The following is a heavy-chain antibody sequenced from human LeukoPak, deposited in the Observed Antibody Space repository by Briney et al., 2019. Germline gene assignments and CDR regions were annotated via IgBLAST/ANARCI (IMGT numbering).Heavy chain of an antibody. V-gene: IGHV3-66*01. CDR3: ASPYYYGSGSYFDY. CDR1: GFTVSSNY. D-gene: IGHD3-10*01. Sequence: GGSLRLSCAASGFTVSSNYMSWVRQAPGKGLEGVSVIYSGGSTYYADSVKGRFTISRDNSKNTLYLKMNSLRAEDTAVYYCASPYYYGSGSYFDYWGQGTLVTVSS. J-gene: IGHJ4*02. CDR2: IYSGGST.